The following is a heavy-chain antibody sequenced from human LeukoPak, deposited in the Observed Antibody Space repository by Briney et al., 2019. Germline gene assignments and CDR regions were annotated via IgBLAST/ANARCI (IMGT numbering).Heavy chain of an antibody. CDR1: GGSISSSSYY. J-gene: IGHJ6*03. CDR2: IYYSGST. V-gene: IGHV4-39*07. D-gene: IGHD1-14*01. Sequence: SETLSLTCTVFGGSISSSSYYWGWIRQPPGKGLEWIGSIYYSGSTYYNPSLKSRVTISVDTSKNQFSLRLSSLTAADTALYYCARDRKYYYHMDVWGKGTTVTVSS. CDR3: ARDRKYYYHMDV.